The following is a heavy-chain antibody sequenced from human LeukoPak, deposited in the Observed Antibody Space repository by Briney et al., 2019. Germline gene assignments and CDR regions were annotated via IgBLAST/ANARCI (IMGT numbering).Heavy chain of an antibody. CDR2: VNWKGDLT. CDR3: VKTINPLIRYSSSSYYYYMDV. Sequence: PGGSLRLSCAASGFTFDDYGMSWVRQVAGKGLEWVSTVNWKGDLTYYVDSVKGRFTISRDNSKNTLYLQMNSLRAEDTAVYYCVKTINPLIRYSSSSYYYYMDVWGKGTTVTISS. V-gene: IGHV3-20*04. J-gene: IGHJ6*03. D-gene: IGHD6-13*01. CDR1: GFTFDDYG.